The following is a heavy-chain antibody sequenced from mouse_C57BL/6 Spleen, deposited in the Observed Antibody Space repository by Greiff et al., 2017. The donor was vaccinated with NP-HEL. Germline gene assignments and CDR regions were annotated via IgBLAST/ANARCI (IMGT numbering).Heavy chain of an antibody. J-gene: IGHJ1*03. V-gene: IGHV7-3*01. Sequence: DVHLVESGGGLVQPGGSLSLSCAASGFTFTDYYMSWVRQPPGKALEWLGFIRNKANGYTTEYSASVKGRFTISRDNSQSILYLQMNALRAEDSATYYCARYDYDGDGYFDVWGTGTTVTVSS. CDR1: GFTFTDYY. D-gene: IGHD2-4*01. CDR3: ARYDYDGDGYFDV. CDR2: IRNKANGYTT.